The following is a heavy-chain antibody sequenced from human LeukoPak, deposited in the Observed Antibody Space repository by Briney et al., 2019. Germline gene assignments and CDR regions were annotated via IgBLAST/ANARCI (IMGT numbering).Heavy chain of an antibody. CDR3: ARLESSGWYRFDL. Sequence: QSGGSLRLSCTASGFTFNIFWMSWVRQAPGKGLEWVANINQDGREKYSLESVEGRFAMSRDNAKNSVYLQMDSLRVEDTAVYFCARLESSGWYRFDLWGQGTLVTVSS. D-gene: IGHD6-19*01. CDR1: GFTFNIFW. J-gene: IGHJ4*02. V-gene: IGHV3-7*01. CDR2: INQDGREK.